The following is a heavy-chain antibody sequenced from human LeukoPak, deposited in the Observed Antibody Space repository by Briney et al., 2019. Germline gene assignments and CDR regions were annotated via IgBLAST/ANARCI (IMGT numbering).Heavy chain of an antibody. CDR3: ARPSSGEPIDAFDI. J-gene: IGHJ3*02. V-gene: IGHV1-2*02. CDR2: INPNSGGT. CDR1: GYTFTGYY. D-gene: IGHD3-22*01. Sequence: ASVKVSCKASGYTFTGYYMHWVRQAPGQGLEWMGWINPNSGGTNYAQKFQGRATMTRDTSISTAYMELSRLRSDDTAVYYCARPSSGEPIDAFDIWGQGTMVTVSS.